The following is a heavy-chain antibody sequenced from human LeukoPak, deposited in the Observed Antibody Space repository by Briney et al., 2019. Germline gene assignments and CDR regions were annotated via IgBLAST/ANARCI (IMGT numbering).Heavy chain of an antibody. Sequence: ASVKVSCKASGYTFSNYGISWVRQAPGQGLEWVGWIRGDNGNTNYAQKLQGRVTMTTDTSTSTAYIDLRSLRSDDTAVYYCARLHLGELSSGFDYWGQGTLVTVSS. CDR3: ARLHLGELSSGFDY. CDR2: IRGDNGNT. J-gene: IGHJ4*02. D-gene: IGHD3-16*02. CDR1: GYTFSNYG. V-gene: IGHV1-18*01.